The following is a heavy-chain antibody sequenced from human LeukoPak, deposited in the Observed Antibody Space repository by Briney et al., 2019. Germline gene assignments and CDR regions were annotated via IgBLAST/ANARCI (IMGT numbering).Heavy chain of an antibody. CDR2: INPNSGGT. Sequence: ASVKVSCKASGYTFTGYYMHWVRQAPGQGLEWMGWINPNSGGTNYVQKFQGRVTMTRDTSISTAYMELSRLRSDDAAVYYCARGVTATYGMDVWGQGTTVTVSS. V-gene: IGHV1-2*02. CDR3: ARGVTATYGMDV. D-gene: IGHD5-18*01. J-gene: IGHJ6*02. CDR1: GYTFTGYY.